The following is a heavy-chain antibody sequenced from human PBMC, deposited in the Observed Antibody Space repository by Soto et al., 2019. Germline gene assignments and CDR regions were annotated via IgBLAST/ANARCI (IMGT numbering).Heavy chain of an antibody. D-gene: IGHD2-15*01. Sequence: QVQLVESGGGVVQPGRSLRLSCAASRFTFSSYAMHWVRQAPGKGLEWVTVISYDGSNKYYADSVKGRFTVSRDNSKNTLYLQMNSLRAEDAAEYYCARDSWSFDYWGQGTLVTVSS. CDR2: ISYDGSNK. V-gene: IGHV3-30*01. CDR3: ARDSWSFDY. J-gene: IGHJ4*02. CDR1: RFTFSSYA.